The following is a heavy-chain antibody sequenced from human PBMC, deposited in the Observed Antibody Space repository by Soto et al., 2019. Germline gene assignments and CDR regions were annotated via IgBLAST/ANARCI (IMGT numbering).Heavy chain of an antibody. CDR2: INPSGGSTTT. D-gene: IGHD6-13*01. V-gene: IGHV1-46*01. CDR3: ARDQGPEERIAADYYHYGMDV. J-gene: IGHJ6*02. Sequence: ASVKVSCKASGYTFTSSSMNWVRQVPGPGLEWMGIINPSGGSTTTSYAQKFKGRVSMARDTSTTTVYMELSIVRSEDTAVYYWARDQGPEERIAADYYHYGMDVWGQGTTVTVSS. CDR1: GYTFTSSS.